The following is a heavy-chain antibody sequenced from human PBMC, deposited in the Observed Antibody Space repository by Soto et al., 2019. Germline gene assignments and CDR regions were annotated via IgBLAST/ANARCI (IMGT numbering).Heavy chain of an antibody. CDR3: ARVPSDYGDDVLGLDY. CDR2: MNPNSGNT. Sequence: QVQLVQSGAEVKKPGASVKVSCKASGYTFTSYDINWVRQATGQGLEWMGWMNPNSGNTGYAQKFQGRVTMTRNTSISTAYMELSSLRSEDTAVYYCARVPSDYGDDVLGLDYWGQGTLVTVSS. V-gene: IGHV1-8*01. D-gene: IGHD4-17*01. CDR1: GYTFTSYD. J-gene: IGHJ4*02.